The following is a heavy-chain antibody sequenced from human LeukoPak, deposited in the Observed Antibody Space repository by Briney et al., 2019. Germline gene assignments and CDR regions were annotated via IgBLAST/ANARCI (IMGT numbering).Heavy chain of an antibody. Sequence: ASVRVSCKASGYTFTGYYMHWVRQAPGQGLEWMGWINPNSGGTNYAQKFQGRVTMTRDTSISTAYMELSRLRSDDTAVYYCARDYYYGSGSPSQPYDYWGQGTLVTVSS. CDR3: ARDYYYGSGSPSQPYDY. CDR1: GYTFTGYY. V-gene: IGHV1-2*02. J-gene: IGHJ4*02. CDR2: INPNSGGT. D-gene: IGHD3-10*01.